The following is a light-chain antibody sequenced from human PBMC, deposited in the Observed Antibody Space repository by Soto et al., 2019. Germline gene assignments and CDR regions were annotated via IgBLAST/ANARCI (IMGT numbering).Light chain of an antibody. CDR2: GAS. CDR3: QQYCSSLF. Sequence: DNVLKQSPGTLSLSPGERATLSCRASQSVSSSYLAWYQQKPGQAPRLLIYGASSRATGIPDRFSGSGSGTDFTLTISRLEPEDFAVYYCQQYCSSLFFGGGTKVDIK. V-gene: IGKV3-20*01. J-gene: IGKJ4*01. CDR1: QSVSSSY.